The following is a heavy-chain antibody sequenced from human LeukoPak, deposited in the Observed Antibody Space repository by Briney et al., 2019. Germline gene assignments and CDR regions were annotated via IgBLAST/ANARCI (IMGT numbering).Heavy chain of an antibody. V-gene: IGHV3-30*18. D-gene: IGHD6-19*01. CDR3: AKDQVAVAGNHFGY. CDR2: ISYDGSNK. Sequence: GGSLRLSCAASGFTFSSYGMHWIRQAPGKGLEWVAVISYDGSNKYYADSVKGRFTISRDNSKNTLYLQMNSLRAEDTAVYYCAKDQVAVAGNHFGYWGQGTLVTVSS. CDR1: GFTFSSYG. J-gene: IGHJ4*02.